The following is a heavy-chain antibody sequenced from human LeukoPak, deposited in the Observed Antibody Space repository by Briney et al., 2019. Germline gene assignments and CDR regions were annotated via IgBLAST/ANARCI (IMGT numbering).Heavy chain of an antibody. CDR2: INHSGST. CDR3: AREPLWFGELYYFDY. CDR1: GFTFSSYS. Sequence: GSLRLSCAASGFTFSSYSMNWIRQPPGKGLEWIGEINHSGSTNYNPSLKSRVTISVDTSKNQFSLKLSSVTAADTAVYYCAREPLWFGELYYFDYWGQGTLVTVSS. V-gene: IGHV4-34*01. J-gene: IGHJ4*02. D-gene: IGHD3-10*01.